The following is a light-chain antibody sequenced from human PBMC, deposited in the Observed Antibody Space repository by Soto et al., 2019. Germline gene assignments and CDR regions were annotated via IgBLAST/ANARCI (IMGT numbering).Light chain of an antibody. CDR3: QQYVISPYT. J-gene: IGKJ2*01. V-gene: IGKV3-20*01. Sequence: EIVLTQSPGTLSLSPGERATLSCRASQSVSSSYLAWYQQKPGQAPRLLIHAVSTRATGIPDRFSGSGSGTDFTLTISSLEPEDFAVYYCQQYVISPYTFGQGTKVDIK. CDR2: AVS. CDR1: QSVSSSY.